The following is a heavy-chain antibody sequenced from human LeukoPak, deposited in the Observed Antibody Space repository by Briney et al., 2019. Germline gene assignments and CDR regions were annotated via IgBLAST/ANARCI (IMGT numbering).Heavy chain of an antibody. V-gene: IGHV4-34*01. CDR2: INHSGST. J-gene: IGHJ4*02. D-gene: IGHD2-2*01. Sequence: PSETLSLTCAVYGGSFSGYYWSWIRQPPGKGLEWIGEINHSGSTNYNPSLKSRVTISVDTSKNQFSLKLSSVTAADTAVYYCARGHLTFYCSSTSCPYFDYWGQGTLVTVSS. CDR1: GGSFSGYY. CDR3: ARGHLTFYCSSTSCPYFDY.